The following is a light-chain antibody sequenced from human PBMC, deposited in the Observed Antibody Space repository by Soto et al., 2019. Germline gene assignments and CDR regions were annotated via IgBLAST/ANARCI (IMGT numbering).Light chain of an antibody. Sequence: EIVLTQSPGTLSLSPGERATLSCRASQSVSSNYLAWYQQKPGQAPRLLIYDASSRATGIPDRFSGSGSGTDFTLTISRLEPEDFAVYYCQQYSSSPYTFGQGTKLEIK. V-gene: IGKV3-20*01. CDR1: QSVSSNY. CDR2: DAS. CDR3: QQYSSSPYT. J-gene: IGKJ2*01.